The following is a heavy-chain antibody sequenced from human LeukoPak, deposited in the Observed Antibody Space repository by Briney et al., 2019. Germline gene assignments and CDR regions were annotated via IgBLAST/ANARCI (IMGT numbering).Heavy chain of an antibody. CDR2: INPNSGGT. J-gene: IGHJ6*02. D-gene: IGHD3-10*01. CDR3: ARALVMVRGVFLSLFAPLYGMDV. CDR1: GYTFTGYY. Sequence: ASVKVSCKASGYTFTGYYMHWVRQAPGQGLEWMGWINPNSGGTNYAQKFQGRVTVTRDTSISTAYMELSRLRSDDTAVYYCARALVMVRGVFLSLFAPLYGMDVWGQGTTVTVSS. V-gene: IGHV1-2*02.